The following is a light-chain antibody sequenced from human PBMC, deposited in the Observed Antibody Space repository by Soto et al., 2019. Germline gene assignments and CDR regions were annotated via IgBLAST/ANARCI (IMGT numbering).Light chain of an antibody. J-gene: IGLJ2*01. CDR3: SSYRSVSTLL. CDR1: SGDVGRYDY. V-gene: IGLV2-14*01. Sequence: QSALTQPASVSGSPGQSITISCTGTSGDVGRYDYVSWYQQHPGEAPKLLIYEVANRPSGVSDRFSGSKSGNTASLTISGLQADDEGDYYCSSYRSVSTLLFGGGTKLTVL. CDR2: EVA.